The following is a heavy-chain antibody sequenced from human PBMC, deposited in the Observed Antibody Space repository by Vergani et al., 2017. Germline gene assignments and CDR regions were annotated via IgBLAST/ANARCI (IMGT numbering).Heavy chain of an antibody. CDR1: GGSFSGYY. D-gene: IGHD5-12*01. CDR3: ARARWATGYYYYGMDV. V-gene: IGHV4-34*01. J-gene: IGHJ6*02. Sequence: QVQLQQWGAGLLKPSETLSLTCAVYGGSFSGYYWSWIRQPPGKGLEWIGEINHSGSTNYNPSLKSRVTISVDTSKNQFSLKLSSVTAADTAVYYCARARWATGYYYYGMDVWGQGTTDTVSS. CDR2: INHSGST.